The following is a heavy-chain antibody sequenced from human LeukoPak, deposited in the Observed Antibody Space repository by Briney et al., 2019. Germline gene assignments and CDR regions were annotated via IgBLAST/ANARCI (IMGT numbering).Heavy chain of an antibody. D-gene: IGHD3-10*01. V-gene: IGHV4-59*01. CDR1: GGSISSYY. CDR3: GRYGSGSSIDY. Sequence: SETLSLTCTVSGGSISSYYWIWIRQPPGKGLEWIGYIYYSGSTNYNPSLKSRVTISLDTSKNQFSLKLSSVTAADTAVYYCGRYGSGSSIDYWGQGTLVTVSS. J-gene: IGHJ4*02. CDR2: IYYSGST.